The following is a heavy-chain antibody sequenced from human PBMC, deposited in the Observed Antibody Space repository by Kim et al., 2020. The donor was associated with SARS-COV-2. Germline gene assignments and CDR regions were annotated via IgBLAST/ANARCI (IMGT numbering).Heavy chain of an antibody. CDR3: ARGLALYYGSGSYYRARGWFDP. V-gene: IGHV4-34*01. CDR2: INHSGST. Sequence: SETLSLTCAVYGGSFSGYYWSWIRQPPGKGLEWIGEINHSGSTNYNPSLKSRVTISVDTSKNQFSLKLSSVTAADTAVYYCARGLALYYGSGSYYRARGWFDPWGQGTLVTVSS. J-gene: IGHJ5*02. CDR1: GGSFSGYY. D-gene: IGHD3-10*01.